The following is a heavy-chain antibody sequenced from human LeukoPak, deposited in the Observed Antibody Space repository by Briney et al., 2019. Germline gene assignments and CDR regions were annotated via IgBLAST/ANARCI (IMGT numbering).Heavy chain of an antibody. CDR3: ARAPGIAAAGTPLSGFDY. CDR1: GGSISSSNW. J-gene: IGHJ4*02. V-gene: IGHV4-4*02. Sequence: SGTLSLTCAVSGGSISSSNWWSWVRQPPGKGLEWIGEIYHSGSTNCNPSLKSRVTISVDKSKNQFSLKLSSVTAADTAVYYCARAPGIAAAGTPLSGFDYWGQGTLVTVSS. CDR2: IYHSGST. D-gene: IGHD6-13*01.